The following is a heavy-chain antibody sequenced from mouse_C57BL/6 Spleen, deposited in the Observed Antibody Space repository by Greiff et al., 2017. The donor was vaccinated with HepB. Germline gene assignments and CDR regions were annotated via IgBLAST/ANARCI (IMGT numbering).Heavy chain of an antibody. CDR2: IRSKSSNYAT. J-gene: IGHJ3*01. D-gene: IGHD2-4*01. CDR1: GFTFNTYA. Sequence: EVQLVESGGGLVQPKGSLKLSCAASGFTFNTYAMHWVRQAPGKGLEWVARIRSKSSNYATYYADSVKDRFTISRDDSQSMLYLQMNNLKTEDTAMYYCVRDADYDYDEEAWFAYWGQGTLVTVSA. V-gene: IGHV10-3*01. CDR3: VRDADYDYDEEAWFAY.